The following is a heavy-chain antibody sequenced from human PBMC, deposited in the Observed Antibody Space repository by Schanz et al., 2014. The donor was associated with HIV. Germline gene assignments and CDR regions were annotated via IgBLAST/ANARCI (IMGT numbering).Heavy chain of an antibody. CDR3: ARGSWYSSAWYDDYYYYDVDV. Sequence: QLVESGGRLVKPGESLRLSCAASGFTFSYYAMNWVRQAPGKGLEWVSSISSSSGYIYYADSLKGRFTISRDNTNNSLYLQMNSLSAEDTAVYYCARGSWYSSAWYDDYYYYDVDVWGQGTTVTVSS. CDR1: GFTFSYYA. V-gene: IGHV3-21*02. J-gene: IGHJ6*02. CDR2: ISSSSGYI. D-gene: IGHD6-19*01.